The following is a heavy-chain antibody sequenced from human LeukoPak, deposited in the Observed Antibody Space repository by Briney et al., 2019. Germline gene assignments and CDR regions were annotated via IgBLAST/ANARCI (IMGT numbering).Heavy chain of an antibody. V-gene: IGHV1-69*04. CDR2: IIPILGIA. J-gene: IGHJ4*02. CDR1: GGTFSSYA. CDR3: ARDSGRRAGVTDY. D-gene: IGHD1-26*01. Sequence: SVKVSCKASGGTFSSYAISWVRQAPGQGLEWMGRIIPILGIANYAQKFQGRVTITADESTSTAYMELSSLRSEDTAVYYCARDSGRRAGVTDYWGQGTLVTVSS.